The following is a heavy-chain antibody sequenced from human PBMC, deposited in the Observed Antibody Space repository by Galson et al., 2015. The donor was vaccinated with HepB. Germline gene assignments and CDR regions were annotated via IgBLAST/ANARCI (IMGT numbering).Heavy chain of an antibody. J-gene: IGHJ1*01. CDR3: ASNEQQLGLVYFQH. CDR1: GFTFSSYA. Sequence: SLRLSCAASGFTFSSYAMHWVRQAPGKGLEWVAVISYDGSNKYYADSVKGRFTISRDNSKNTLCLQMNSLRAEDTAVYYCASNEQQLGLVYFQHWGQGTLVTVSS. V-gene: IGHV3-30-3*01. D-gene: IGHD6-13*01. CDR2: ISYDGSNK.